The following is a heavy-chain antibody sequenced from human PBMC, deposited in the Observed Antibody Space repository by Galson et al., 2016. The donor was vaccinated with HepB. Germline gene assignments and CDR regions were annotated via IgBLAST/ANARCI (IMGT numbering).Heavy chain of an antibody. CDR1: GDSVTSDITT. J-gene: IGHJ6*02. Sequence: CAISGDSVTSDITTWNWIRQSPSRGLEWLGGTYYRSKWFTDYAVSVEGRITINSDISRNQFSLQLDSVTPDDTAAYFCTRGYMHTGMNVWGQGTTVTVSS. V-gene: IGHV6-1*01. CDR2: TYYRSKWFT. CDR3: TRGYMHTGMNV. D-gene: IGHD5-18*01.